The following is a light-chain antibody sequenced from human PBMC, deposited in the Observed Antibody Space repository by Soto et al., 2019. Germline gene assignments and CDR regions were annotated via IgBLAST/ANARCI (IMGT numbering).Light chain of an antibody. V-gene: IGLV2-14*01. Sequence: ALAQPASVSGSPGQSITISCTGTSSDVGGYNFVSWYQQHPDKAPKLMIYDVTNRPSGVSNRFSGSKSGNTASLTISGLQAEDEADYYCSSYTSISTYVFGTGTKVTVL. CDR1: SSDVGGYNF. CDR3: SSYTSISTYV. J-gene: IGLJ1*01. CDR2: DVT.